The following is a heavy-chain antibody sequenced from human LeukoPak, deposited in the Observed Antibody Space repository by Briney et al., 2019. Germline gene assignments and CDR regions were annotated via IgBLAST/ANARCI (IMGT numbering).Heavy chain of an antibody. J-gene: IGHJ3*02. CDR2: ISGSGGST. CDR3: AKNGYCSSTSCYEDGAFDI. D-gene: IGHD2-2*01. V-gene: IGHV3-23*01. Sequence: GGSLRLSCAASGFTFSSYWMSWVRQAPGKGLEWVSAISGSGGSTYYADSVKGRFTISRDNSKNTLYLQMNSLRAEDTAVYYCAKNGYCSSTSCYEDGAFDIWGQGTMVTVSS. CDR1: GFTFSSYW.